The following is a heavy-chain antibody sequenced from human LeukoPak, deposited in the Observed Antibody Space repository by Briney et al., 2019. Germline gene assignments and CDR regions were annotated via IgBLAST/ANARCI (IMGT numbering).Heavy chain of an antibody. CDR1: GGSISSGGYS. CDR3: ARVRSYGYFDL. Sequence: PSQTLSLTCAVSGGSISSGGYSWSWIRQPPGKGLEWIGYIYHSGSTYYNPSLKSRVTISVDRSKNQFSLKLSSVTAADTAVYYCARVRSYGYFDLWGRGTLVTASS. V-gene: IGHV4-30-2*01. CDR2: IYHSGST. J-gene: IGHJ2*01.